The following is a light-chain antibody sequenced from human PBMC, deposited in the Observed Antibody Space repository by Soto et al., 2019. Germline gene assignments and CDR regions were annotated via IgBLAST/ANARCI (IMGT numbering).Light chain of an antibody. V-gene: IGLV2-18*02. CDR1: SSDVGSYNR. CDR3: FSYTSSGTYV. J-gene: IGLJ1*01. Sequence: QSALTQPPSVSGSPGQSVTISCTGTSSDVGSYNRLSWYQQPPGTAPKLIMYEVNTRPSGVPDRFSGSKSGNTASLTISGLQAEDETDYYCFSYTSSGTYVFGTGTKV. CDR2: EVN.